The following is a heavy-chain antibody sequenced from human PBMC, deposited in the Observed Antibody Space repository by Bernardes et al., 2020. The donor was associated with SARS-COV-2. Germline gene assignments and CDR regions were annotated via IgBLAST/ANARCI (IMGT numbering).Heavy chain of an antibody. D-gene: IGHD3-3*01. CDR1: GYTFPDYY. CDR2: IHPSTGGT. J-gene: IGHJ3*01. Sequence: SVKVSCRASGYTFPDYYMHWLRQAPGQGPEWMGWIHPSTGGTNYAQRFQGRVTMTRYTSISTAYMELNSLTFDDTAVYYCASVTWSQRDGFDFWGQGTVVTVSS. V-gene: IGHV1-2*02. CDR3: ASVTWSQRDGFDF.